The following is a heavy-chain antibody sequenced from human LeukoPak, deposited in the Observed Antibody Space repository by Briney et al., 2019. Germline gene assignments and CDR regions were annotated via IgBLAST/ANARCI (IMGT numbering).Heavy chain of an antibody. CDR3: ARENLDILGDYFDY. Sequence: GGSLRLSCAASGFTFSSYWMSWVRQAPGKGLEWVANIKQDGSEKYYVDSVKGRFTISRDNAKNSLYLQMNSLRAEDTAVYYCARENLDILGDYFDYWGQGTLVTVSS. CDR2: IKQDGSEK. D-gene: IGHD3-9*01. J-gene: IGHJ4*02. CDR1: GFTFSSYW. V-gene: IGHV3-7*01.